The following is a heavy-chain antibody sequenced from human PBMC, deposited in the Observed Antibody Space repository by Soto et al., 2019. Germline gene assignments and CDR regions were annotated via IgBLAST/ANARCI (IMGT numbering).Heavy chain of an antibody. CDR2: MSSSGGST. CDR1: GFTFSSYA. Sequence: GGSLRLSCVASGFTFSSYAMNWVRQAPGKGLEWVSAMSSSGGSTYYADSVKGRFTSSRDTSRNTLYLQMHSLRVEDTALYYCAKERRAERELRHFDYWGQGTLVTVSS. D-gene: IGHD1-26*01. CDR3: AKERRAERELRHFDY. V-gene: IGHV3-23*01. J-gene: IGHJ4*02.